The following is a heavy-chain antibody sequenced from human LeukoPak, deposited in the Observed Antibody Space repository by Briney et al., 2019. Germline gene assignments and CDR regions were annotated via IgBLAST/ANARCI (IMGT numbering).Heavy chain of an antibody. CDR3: AKDRIVGATIAEYFQH. J-gene: IGHJ1*01. CDR2: ISGSGGST. Sequence: GSLRLSCAASGFTFSSYAMSWVRQAPGKELEWVSAISGSGGSTYYADSVKGRFTISRDNSKNTLYLQMNSLRAEDTAVYYCAKDRIVGATIAEYFQHWGQGTLVTVSS. D-gene: IGHD1-26*01. CDR1: GFTFSSYA. V-gene: IGHV3-23*01.